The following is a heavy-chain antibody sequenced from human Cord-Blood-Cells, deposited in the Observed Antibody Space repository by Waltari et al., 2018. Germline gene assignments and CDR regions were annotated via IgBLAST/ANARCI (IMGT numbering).Heavy chain of an antibody. CDR2: IFSNDEK. V-gene: IGHV2-26*01. J-gene: IGHJ4*02. Sequence: QVTLKVSGPVLVKPTETLTLTCPVSGFSLSNARMGVSWIRQPPGKALEWLAHIFSNDEKSYSTSLKSRLTISKDTSKSQVVLTMTNMDPVDTATYYCARSRGYSSGWDFDYWGQGTLVTVSS. CDR3: ARSRGYSSGWDFDY. D-gene: IGHD6-19*01. CDR1: GFSLSNARMG.